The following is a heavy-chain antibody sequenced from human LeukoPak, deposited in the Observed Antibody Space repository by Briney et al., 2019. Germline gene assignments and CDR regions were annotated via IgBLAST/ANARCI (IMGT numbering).Heavy chain of an antibody. CDR1: GYSFTSYW. CDR3: ARHNNGNWFDP. CDR2: IYPGVSDT. D-gene: IGHD1-14*01. Sequence: GESLKISCKGSGYSFTSYWIGWVRQMPRKGLEWMGIIYPGVSDTRHSPSFQGQVTISADKSISTAYLQWSSLKASDTAMYYCARHNNGNWFDPWGQGTLVTVSS. V-gene: IGHV5-51*01. J-gene: IGHJ5*02.